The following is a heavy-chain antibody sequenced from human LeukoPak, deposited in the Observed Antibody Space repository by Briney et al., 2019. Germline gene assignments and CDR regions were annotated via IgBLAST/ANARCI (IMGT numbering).Heavy chain of an antibody. CDR3: ARVSADDYDYVWGSYIDY. CDR2: ISYDGSNK. J-gene: IGHJ4*02. D-gene: IGHD3-16*01. Sequence: PGGSLRLSCAASGFTFSSYVMHWVRQAPGKGLEWVAVISYDGSNKYYADSVKGRFTISRDNSKNTLYLQMNSLRAEDTAVYYCARVSADDYDYVWGSYIDYWGQGTLVTVSS. CDR1: GFTFSSYV. V-gene: IGHV3-30*01.